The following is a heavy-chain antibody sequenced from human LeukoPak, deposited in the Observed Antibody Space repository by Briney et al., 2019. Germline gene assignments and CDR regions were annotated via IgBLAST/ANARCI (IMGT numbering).Heavy chain of an antibody. Sequence: PSETLSLTCTVSGGSISTANYWGWVRQPPGKGLEWIGNIFYSGSTYYSPPLKSRLTISLDTSRNQFSLRLSSVTAADTAVYYCAKSNGYGLVDIWGQGTMVTVSS. CDR3: AKSNGYGLVDI. V-gene: IGHV4-38-2*02. CDR1: GGSISTANY. D-gene: IGHD3-10*01. J-gene: IGHJ3*02. CDR2: IFYSGST.